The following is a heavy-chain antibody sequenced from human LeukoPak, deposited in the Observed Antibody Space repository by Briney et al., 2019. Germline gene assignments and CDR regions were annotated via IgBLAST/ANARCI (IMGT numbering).Heavy chain of an antibody. D-gene: IGHD4-17*01. J-gene: IGHJ4*02. CDR3: ARAPGGDYTTVYY. V-gene: IGHV1-18*04. Sequence: VASVKVSCKASGYTFTGYYMHWVRQAPGQGLEWMGWISAYNGNTNYAQKLQGRVTMTTDTSTSTAYMELRSLRSDDTAVYYCARAPGGDYTTVYYWGQGTLVTVSS. CDR1: GYTFTGYY. CDR2: ISAYNGNT.